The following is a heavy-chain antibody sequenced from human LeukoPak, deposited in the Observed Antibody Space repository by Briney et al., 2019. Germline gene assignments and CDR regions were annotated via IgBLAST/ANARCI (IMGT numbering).Heavy chain of an antibody. Sequence: SETLSLTCTVSGDSISRSDFYWGWIRQPPGTGLEWTGYIYYSGSTYYNPSLKSRVTISIDTSKNQFSLKLNSVTAADTTVYYCARQRGWGFGSYLDYWGQGTLVTVSS. D-gene: IGHD7-27*01. V-gene: IGHV4-39*01. CDR1: GDSISRSDFY. CDR2: IYYSGST. CDR3: ARQRGWGFGSYLDY. J-gene: IGHJ4*02.